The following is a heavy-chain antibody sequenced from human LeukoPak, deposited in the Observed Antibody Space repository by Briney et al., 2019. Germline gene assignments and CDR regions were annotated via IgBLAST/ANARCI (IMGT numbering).Heavy chain of an antibody. CDR1: GYSFTSYW. V-gene: IGHV5-51*01. CDR3: ARQMVDTAMAAGVFDI. CDR2: IYPGDSDT. D-gene: IGHD5-18*01. J-gene: IGHJ3*02. Sequence: GESLKISCKGSGYSFTSYWIGWVRQMPGKGLEWMGIIYPGDSDTRYSPSFQGQVTISADKSISTAYLQWSSLKASDTAIYYCARQMVDTAMAAGVFDIWGQGTMVTVSS.